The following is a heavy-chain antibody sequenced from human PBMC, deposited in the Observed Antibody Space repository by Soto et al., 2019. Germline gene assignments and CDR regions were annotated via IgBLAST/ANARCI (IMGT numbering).Heavy chain of an antibody. CDR3: ARAHEDYYDSSGYYYWLDP. V-gene: IGHV4-30-4*01. Sequence: SETLSLTCTVSGGSISSGDYYWSWIRQPPGKGLEWIGYIYYSGSTYYNPSLKSRVTISVDTSKNQFSLKLSSVTAADTAVYYCARAHEDYYDSSGYYYWLDPWGQGTLVTVSS. CDR2: IYYSGST. CDR1: GGSISSGDYY. J-gene: IGHJ5*02. D-gene: IGHD3-22*01.